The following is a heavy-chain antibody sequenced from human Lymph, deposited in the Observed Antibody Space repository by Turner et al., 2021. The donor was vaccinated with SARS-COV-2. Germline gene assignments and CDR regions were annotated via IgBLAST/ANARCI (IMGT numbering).Heavy chain of an antibody. CDR3: ERRRQWLVHWYFDR. D-gene: IGHD6-19*01. Sequence: QLQLQASAPGLVKPSQTLSLTFTVPGGSISSSSYYWGWIRPPPGKVLEWIGSLYYSGSTYYNPSIKSRVTIAVDTYKNQFSLKLSTVTAADTAVYYWERRRQWLVHWYFDRWGRGTLVTVSS. CDR1: GGSISSSSYY. V-gene: IGHV4-39*01. CDR2: LYYSGST. J-gene: IGHJ2*01.